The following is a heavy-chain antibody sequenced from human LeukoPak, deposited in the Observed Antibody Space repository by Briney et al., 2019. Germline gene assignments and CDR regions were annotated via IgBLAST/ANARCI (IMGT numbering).Heavy chain of an antibody. CDR3: ARSRLGLWLSVIDY. J-gene: IGHJ4*01. CDR2: TSHDESNK. CDR1: GFTFNLFS. V-gene: IGHV3-30*03. Sequence: PGGSLRLSREASGFTFNLFSMHWIRQTPGKGLEWVSATSHDESNKLYADSVKGRFTISRDNSRDTVYLQMNNLRLDDAGTYYCARSRLGLWLSVIDYWGQGSLVTVSA. D-gene: IGHD3-9*01.